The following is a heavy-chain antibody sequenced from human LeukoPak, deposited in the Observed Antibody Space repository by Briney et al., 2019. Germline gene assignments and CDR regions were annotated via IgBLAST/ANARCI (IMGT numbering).Heavy chain of an antibody. CDR3: ASMDYYYYGMDV. V-gene: IGHV3-53*01. CDR1: GFTVSSNY. Sequence: GGSLRLSCAASGFTVSSNYMSWVRQAPGKGLEWVSVIYSGGSTYYADSVKGPFTISRDNSKNTLYLQMNSLRAEDTAVYYCASMDYYYYGMDVWGQGTTVTVSS. CDR2: IYSGGST. J-gene: IGHJ6*02.